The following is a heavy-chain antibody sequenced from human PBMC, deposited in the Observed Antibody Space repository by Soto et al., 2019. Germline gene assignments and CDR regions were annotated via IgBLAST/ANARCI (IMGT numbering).Heavy chain of an antibody. Sequence: KVSCKASGYTFTSYWIGWVRQMPGKGLEWMGIIYPGDSDTRYSPSFQGQVTISADKSISTAYLQWSSLKASDTAMYYCARQNQLPMGSIYYYYGMDVWGQGTTVTVSS. V-gene: IGHV5-51*01. CDR1: GYTFTSYW. D-gene: IGHD2-2*01. CDR2: IYPGDSDT. J-gene: IGHJ6*02. CDR3: ARQNQLPMGSIYYYYGMDV.